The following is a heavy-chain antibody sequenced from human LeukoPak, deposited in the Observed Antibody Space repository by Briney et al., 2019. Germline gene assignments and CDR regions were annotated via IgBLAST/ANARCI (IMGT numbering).Heavy chain of an antibody. CDR3: ARGKLRYSSSWGGAYYYGMDV. D-gene: IGHD6-13*01. CDR2: ISAYNGNT. Sequence: ASVKVSCKASGYTFTSYGISWVRQAPGQGLEWMGWISAYNGNTNYAQKLQGRVTMTTDTSTSTAYMELRSLRSDDTAVYYCARGKLRYSSSWGGAYYYGMDVWGQGTTVTVSS. J-gene: IGHJ6*02. CDR1: GYTFTSYG. V-gene: IGHV1-18*01.